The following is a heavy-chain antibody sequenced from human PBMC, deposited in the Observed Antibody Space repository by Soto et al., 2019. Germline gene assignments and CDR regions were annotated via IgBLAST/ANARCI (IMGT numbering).Heavy chain of an antibody. J-gene: IGHJ4*02. CDR3: AKAAAPTTSFGVVTAPCDY. Sequence: GGSLRLSCASSGFTFIRYGMHGFRQAPGKGLEWVAVKSYDGSNNYYADSSKGRFTNSRDNSKNTLYLQMTSLKAEDTAVYYCAKAAAPTTSFGVVTAPCDYCGQGTLVTVSS. CDR2: KSYDGSNN. V-gene: IGHV3-30*18. CDR1: GFTFIRYG. D-gene: IGHD3-3*01.